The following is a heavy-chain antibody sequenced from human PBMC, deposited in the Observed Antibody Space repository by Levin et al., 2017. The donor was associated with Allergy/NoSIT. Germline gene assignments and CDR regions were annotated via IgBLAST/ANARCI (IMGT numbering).Heavy chain of an antibody. Sequence: GGSLRLSCAASGFTFSGSAMHWVRQASGKGLEWVGRIRSKANSYATAYAASVKGRFTISRDDSKNTAYLQMNSLKTEDTAVYYCTRLTVADFDPWGQGTLVTVSS. CDR2: IRSKANSYAT. D-gene: IGHD4-17*01. V-gene: IGHV3-73*01. CDR1: GFTFSGSA. J-gene: IGHJ5*02. CDR3: TRLTVADFDP.